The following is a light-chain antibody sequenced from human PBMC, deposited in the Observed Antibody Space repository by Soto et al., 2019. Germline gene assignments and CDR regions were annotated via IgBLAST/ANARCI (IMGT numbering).Light chain of an antibody. CDR3: QQYNGYRLA. J-gene: IGKJ4*01. V-gene: IGKV1-5*03. CDR1: QSISNW. Sequence: DIQITPAPSSPSASLRDTVSFTFLASQSISNWLAWYQQKPGKAPKLLIYKASTLESGVPSRFSGSGSGTEFTLTISSLQADDFAIYYCQQYNGYRLAFGGGTKVDIK. CDR2: KAS.